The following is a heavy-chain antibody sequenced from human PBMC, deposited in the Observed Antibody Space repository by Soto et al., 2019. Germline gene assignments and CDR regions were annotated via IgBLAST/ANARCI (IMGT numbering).Heavy chain of an antibody. CDR2: INAGNGNT. CDR3: GAAMAEYNWFDP. J-gene: IGHJ5*02. D-gene: IGHD5-18*01. Sequence: QVQLVQSGAEVKKPGASVKVSCKASGYTFTSYAMHWVRQAPGQRLEWMGWINAGNGNTKYSQKFQGRVTITRDTSASTAYMELSSLRSEDTAVYYCGAAMAEYNWFDPWGQGTLVTVSS. CDR1: GYTFTSYA. V-gene: IGHV1-3*01.